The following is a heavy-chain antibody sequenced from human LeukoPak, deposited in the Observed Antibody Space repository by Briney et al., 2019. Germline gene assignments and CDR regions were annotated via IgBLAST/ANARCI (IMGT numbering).Heavy chain of an antibody. CDR3: ARRGGSGRAFDY. V-gene: IGHV4-39*01. J-gene: IGHJ4*02. CDR1: GASISGGTYY. CDR2: IYYTGST. D-gene: IGHD1-26*01. Sequence: PETLSLTCSVSGASISGGTYYWGWIRQPPGKGLEWIGSIYYTGSTYDNPSLKSRVTISVDTSKNQFSLKLSSVTAADTAVYYCARRGGSGRAFDYWGQGTLVTVSS.